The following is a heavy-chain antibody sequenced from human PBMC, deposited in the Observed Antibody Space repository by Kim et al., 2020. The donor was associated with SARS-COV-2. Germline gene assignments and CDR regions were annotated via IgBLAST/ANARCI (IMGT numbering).Heavy chain of an antibody. CDR3: ARAGGGGWSGR. J-gene: IGHJ4*02. CDR2: INKDGSET. CDR1: GFTFTDKW. Sequence: GGSLRLSCATSGFTFTDKWMNWVRQAPGQGLEWVANINKDGSETYYAPSVKGRFTISRDNAKDSVFLQMNSLRADDTAVYFCARAGGGGWSGRWGQGTRVTVSS. V-gene: IGHV3-7*03. D-gene: IGHD2-15*01.